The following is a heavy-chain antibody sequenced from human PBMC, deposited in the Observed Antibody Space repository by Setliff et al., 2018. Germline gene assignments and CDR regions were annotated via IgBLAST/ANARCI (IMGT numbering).Heavy chain of an antibody. Sequence: PSETLSLTCSVSGDSISSSSYYWGWIRQPPGKGLEWIGSINYSGITYYSPSLKSRVIVSVDTSKNQFSLKLSSVTAADTAVYYCAICRYQVPYNYWGQGSLVTVSS. CDR1: GDSISSSSYY. CDR2: INYSGIT. J-gene: IGHJ4*02. D-gene: IGHD2-2*01. CDR3: AICRYQVPYNY. V-gene: IGHV4-39*01.